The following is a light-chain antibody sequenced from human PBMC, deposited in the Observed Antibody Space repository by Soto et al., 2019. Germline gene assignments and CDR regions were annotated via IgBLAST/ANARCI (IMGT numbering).Light chain of an antibody. CDR1: SSDVGGYNY. CDR2: DVS. J-gene: IGLJ1*01. V-gene: IGLV2-14*01. Sequence: QSVLTQPASVSGSPGQSITISCTGTSSDVGGYNYVSWYQQDPGKAPKLMIYDVSNRPSGVSHRFSASKSGNTASLTFSGLQADDEADYYCSSYKSSSTYVFGTGTKVTVL. CDR3: SSYKSSSTYV.